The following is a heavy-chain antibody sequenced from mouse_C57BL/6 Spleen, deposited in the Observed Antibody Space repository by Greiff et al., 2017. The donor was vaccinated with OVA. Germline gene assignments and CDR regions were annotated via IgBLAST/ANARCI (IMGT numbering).Heavy chain of an antibody. J-gene: IGHJ2*01. D-gene: IGHD1-1*01. V-gene: IGHV1-80*01. CDR2: IYPGDGDT. CDR1: GYAFSSYW. CDR3: ARLLRERYFDY. Sequence: QVQLQQSGAELVKPGASVKISCKASGYAFSSYWLNWVKQRPGKGLEWIGQIYPGDGDTNYNGKFKGKATLTADKSSSTAYMQLSSLTSEDSAVYFCARLLRERYFDYWGQGTTLTVSS.